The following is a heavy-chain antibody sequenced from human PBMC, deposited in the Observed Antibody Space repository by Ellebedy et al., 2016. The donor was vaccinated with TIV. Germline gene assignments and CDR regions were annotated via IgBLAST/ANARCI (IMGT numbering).Heavy chain of an antibody. Sequence: ASVKVSCKASGYTFTSYGISWVRQAPGQGLEWMGWISAYNGNTNYAQKLQGRVTMTTDTSTSTAYMELRSLRSDDTAVYYCARIAARITIFGVVITQDYYYYYGIDVWGQGTTVTVSS. D-gene: IGHD3-3*01. CDR2: ISAYNGNT. CDR3: ARIAARITIFGVVITQDYYYYYGIDV. J-gene: IGHJ6*02. V-gene: IGHV1-18*01. CDR1: GYTFTSYG.